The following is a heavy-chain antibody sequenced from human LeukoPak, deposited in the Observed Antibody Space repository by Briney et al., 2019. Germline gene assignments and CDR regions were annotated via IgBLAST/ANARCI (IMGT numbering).Heavy chain of an antibody. CDR2: MSPKSGKT. CDR3: VRGIRYRYGLT. V-gene: IGHV1-8*01. J-gene: IGHJ5*02. D-gene: IGHD4-17*01. CDR1: GYTFTSYD. Sequence: VASVKVSCKAFGYTFTSYDVTWVRQATGQGLEWLGWMSPKSGKTGYASRMEGRVTTTRNTTTSTAYMELSSLTSDNTAEYFSVRGIRYRYGLTWGQGTLVTVSS.